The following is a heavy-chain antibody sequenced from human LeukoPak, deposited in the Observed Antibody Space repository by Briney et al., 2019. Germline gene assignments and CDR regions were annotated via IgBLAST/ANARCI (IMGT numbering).Heavy chain of an antibody. V-gene: IGHV4-39*01. CDR1: GGSISSYY. D-gene: IGHD4-23*01. J-gene: IGHJ4*02. CDR3: ARRGIGGNSGYFDY. CDR2: IYYSGST. Sequence: SETLSLTCTVSGGSISSYYWGWIRQPPGKGLEWIGSIYYSGSTYYNPSLKSRVTISVDTSKNQFSLKLSSVTAADTAVYYCARRGIGGNSGYFDYWGQGTLVTVSS.